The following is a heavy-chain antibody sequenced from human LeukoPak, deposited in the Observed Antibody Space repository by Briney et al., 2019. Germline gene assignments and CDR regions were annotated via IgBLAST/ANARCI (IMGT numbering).Heavy chain of an antibody. CDR1: GFTFSDYW. CDR3: ARDSSAGTSQFDFQH. J-gene: IGHJ1*01. Sequence: GGSLRLSCEASGFTFSDYWIHWVRQAPGKGLEWVSYISSSSSTIYYADSVKGRFTISRDNAKNSLYLQMNSLRAEDTAVYYCARDSSAGTSQFDFQHWGQGTLVTVSS. D-gene: IGHD6-13*01. V-gene: IGHV3-48*04. CDR2: ISSSSSTI.